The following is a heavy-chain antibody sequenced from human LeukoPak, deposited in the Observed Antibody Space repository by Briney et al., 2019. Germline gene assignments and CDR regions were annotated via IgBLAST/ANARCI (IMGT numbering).Heavy chain of an antibody. D-gene: IGHD3-3*01. J-gene: IGHJ4*02. CDR2: INPNGGST. CDR1: GYTFTSYY. CDR3: AREGVLQGGYYRYYFDY. V-gene: IGHV1-46*01. Sequence: ASVKVSCKASGYTFTSYYMHWVRQAPGQGLEWMGIINPNGGSTSYAQKFQGRVVMTRDTSTSTAFMELTSLRSEDTAVYFCAREGVLQGGYYRYYFDYWGQGTLVTVSS.